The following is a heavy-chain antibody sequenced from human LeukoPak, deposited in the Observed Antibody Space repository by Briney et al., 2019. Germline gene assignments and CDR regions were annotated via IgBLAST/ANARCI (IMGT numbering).Heavy chain of an antibody. Sequence: TGGSLRLSCAVSGFTVSSNYMSWVRQAPGKGLEWVSVIYSGGNTYYADSVKGRFTISRDNANNTLYLQMNSLRVEDTAVYYCVRDNAYKFDYWGQGTLVTVSS. CDR1: GFTVSSNY. CDR3: VRDNAYKFDY. CDR2: IYSGGNT. D-gene: IGHD5-24*01. J-gene: IGHJ4*02. V-gene: IGHV3-53*01.